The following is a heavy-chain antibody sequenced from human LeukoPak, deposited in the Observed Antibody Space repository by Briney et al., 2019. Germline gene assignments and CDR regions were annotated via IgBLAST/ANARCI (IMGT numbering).Heavy chain of an antibody. V-gene: IGHV3-48*04. Sequence: GGSLRHSCAASGFTFSSYSMNWVRQAPGKGLEWVSYISSSSSTIYYADSVKGRFTISRDNAKNSLYLQMNSLRAEDTAVYYCARDIYYDSSGYYGSIYWGQGTLVTV. CDR1: GFTFSSYS. D-gene: IGHD3-22*01. J-gene: IGHJ4*02. CDR3: ARDIYYDSSGYYGSIY. CDR2: ISSSSSTI.